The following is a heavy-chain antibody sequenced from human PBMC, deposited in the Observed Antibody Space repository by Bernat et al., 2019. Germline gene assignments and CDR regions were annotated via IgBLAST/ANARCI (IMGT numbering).Heavy chain of an antibody. Sequence: EVQLLESGGGLVQPGGSLRLSCAVSGFTLSSYAMNWVRQAPGKGLEWVSVIGGSDGDTYYADSVKGRFTISRDNSKNMLYLLMNSLRAEDTAVYYCAKSTYYFASGSYSHFDSWGQGILVSVSS. CDR3: AKSTYYFASGSYSHFDS. J-gene: IGHJ4*02. D-gene: IGHD3-10*01. CDR2: IGGSDGDT. CDR1: GFTLSSYA. V-gene: IGHV3-23*01.